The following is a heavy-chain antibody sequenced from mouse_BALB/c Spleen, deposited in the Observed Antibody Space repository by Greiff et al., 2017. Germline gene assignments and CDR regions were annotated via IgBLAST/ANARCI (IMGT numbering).Heavy chain of an antibody. Sequence: VQLKQSGPELVKPGASMKISCKASGYSFTGYTMNWVKQSHGKNLEWIGLINPYNGGTSYNQKFKGKATLTVDKSSSTAYMELLSLTSEDSAVYYCAREVITTVVGAMDYWGQGTSVTVSS. D-gene: IGHD1-1*01. V-gene: IGHV1-18*01. CDR1: GYSFTGYT. J-gene: IGHJ4*01. CDR2: INPYNGGT. CDR3: AREVITTVVGAMDY.